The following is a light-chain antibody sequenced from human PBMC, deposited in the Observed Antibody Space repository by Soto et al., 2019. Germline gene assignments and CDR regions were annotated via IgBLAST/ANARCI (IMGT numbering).Light chain of an antibody. CDR3: QQYYSYPRT. Sequence: DIVMTQSPLSLPVTPGEPASISCRSSQSLLHSNGYNYLDWYLQKPGQSPQLLIYLGSNRSSGVPDRFSGSGSGTDFTLKISRVEAEDVGVYYCQQYYSYPRTFGQGTKVDIK. J-gene: IGKJ1*01. CDR2: LGS. CDR1: QSLLHSNGYNY. V-gene: IGKV2-28*01.